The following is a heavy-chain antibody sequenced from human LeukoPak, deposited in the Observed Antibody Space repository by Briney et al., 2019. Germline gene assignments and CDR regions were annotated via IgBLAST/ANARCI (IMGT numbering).Heavy chain of an antibody. J-gene: IGHJ4*02. CDR1: GGSFSGYY. CDR3: AREDLSSGWSPFDY. D-gene: IGHD6-19*01. V-gene: IGHV4-34*01. CDR2: INHSGST. Sequence: PSETLSLTCAVYGGSFSGYYWSWIRQPPGKGLEWIGEINHSGSTNYNPSLKSRVTISVDTSKNQFSLKLSSVTAADTAVYYCAREDLSSGWSPFDYWGQGTLVTVSS.